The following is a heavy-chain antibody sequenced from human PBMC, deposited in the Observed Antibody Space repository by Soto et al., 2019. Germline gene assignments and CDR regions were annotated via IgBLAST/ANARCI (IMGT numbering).Heavy chain of an antibody. J-gene: IGHJ6*02. CDR3: ARLLGFGELIGGDYYYYGMDV. CDR1: GYSFTSYW. CDR2: IDPSDSYT. Sequence: GESLKISCKGSGYSFTSYWISWVRQMPGKGLEWMGRIDPSDSYTNYSPSFQGHVTISADKSISTAYLQWSSLKASDTAMYYCARLLGFGELIGGDYYYYGMDVGGQGTTVTVSS. D-gene: IGHD3-10*01. V-gene: IGHV5-10-1*01.